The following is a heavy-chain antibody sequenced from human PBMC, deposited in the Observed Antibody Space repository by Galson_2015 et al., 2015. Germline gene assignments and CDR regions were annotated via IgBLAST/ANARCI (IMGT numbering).Heavy chain of an antibody. D-gene: IGHD4-23*01. CDR1: EFTFSAYG. V-gene: IGHV3-30*03. Sequence: SLRLSCAASEFTFSAYGMNWFRQAPGKGLEWVAVVSYDGNVKYYADSVKGRFTISRDDSKDTQYLQMNSLRGEDTAVYYCARDVGGGVDYWGQGTLATVSS. CDR3: ARDVGGGVDY. J-gene: IGHJ4*02. CDR2: VSYDGNVK.